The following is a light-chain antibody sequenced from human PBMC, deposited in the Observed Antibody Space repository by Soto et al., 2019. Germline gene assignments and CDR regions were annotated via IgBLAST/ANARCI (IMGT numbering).Light chain of an antibody. J-gene: IGLJ1*01. CDR3: SSYRSSSTYV. CDR2: DVI. CDR1: SSDVGGYKY. V-gene: IGLV2-14*01. Sequence: QSALTQPASVSGSPGQSITISCTGTSSDVGGYKYVSWYQQHPGKAPKLIIYDVINRPSGVSNRFSGSKSGNTASLTISGLQAEDEADYYCSSYRSSSTYVFGTGTTLADL.